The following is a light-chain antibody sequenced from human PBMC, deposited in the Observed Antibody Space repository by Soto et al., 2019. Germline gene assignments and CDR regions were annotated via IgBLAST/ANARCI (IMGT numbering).Light chain of an antibody. CDR1: QNIGSN. CDR2: GAS. J-gene: IGKJ2*01. Sequence: VMTQSPATLSATPGERVILSCRASQNIGSNLAWYQQRPGQAPRLLMYGASTRATETPARFSGSGSATDFTPTISSLQSEDFAVYYCQQYNNWPPYTFGQGTKVDIK. CDR3: QQYNNWPPYT. V-gene: IGKV3-15*01.